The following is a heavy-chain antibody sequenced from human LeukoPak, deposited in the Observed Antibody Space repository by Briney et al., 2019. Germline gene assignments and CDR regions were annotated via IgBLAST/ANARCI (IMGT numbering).Heavy chain of an antibody. V-gene: IGHV3-21*01. D-gene: IGHD4-17*01. CDR3: AGNGDPDAFDI. CDR2: ISSSSSYI. Sequence: GGSLRLSCAASGFTFSSYSMNWVRQAPGKGLEWVSSISSSSSYIHYADSVKGRFTISRDNAKNSLYLQMNSLRAEDTAVYYCAGNGDPDAFDIWGQGTMVTVSS. J-gene: IGHJ3*02. CDR1: GFTFSSYS.